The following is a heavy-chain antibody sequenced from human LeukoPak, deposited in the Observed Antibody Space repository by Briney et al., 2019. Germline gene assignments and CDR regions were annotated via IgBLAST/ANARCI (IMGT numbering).Heavy chain of an antibody. CDR3: ARGPTRANSTDY. CDR2: IKQDGSDK. J-gene: IGHJ4*02. D-gene: IGHD2/OR15-2a*01. V-gene: IGHV3-7*01. Sequence: GGSLRLSCGVSGFTFSSYWMNWVRQAPGKGLEWVANIKQDGSDKYYVDSVKGRFTISRDNAKNSLYLQMNSLRAEDTAVYYCARGPTRANSTDYWGQGALVTVSS. CDR1: GFTFSSYW.